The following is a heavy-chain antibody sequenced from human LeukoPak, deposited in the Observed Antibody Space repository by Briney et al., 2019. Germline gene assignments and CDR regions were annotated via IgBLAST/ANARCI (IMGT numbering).Heavy chain of an antibody. CDR2: ISYSGST. V-gene: IGHV4-59*01. CDR1: GGSINSYY. CDR3: ARHHNFGSYDGYFDY. D-gene: IGHD1-26*01. J-gene: IGHJ4*02. Sequence: PSETLSLTCTVFGGSINSYYWSWMRQPPGKGLEWIGYISYSGSTNYNPSLKSRVTMSVDTSRNQFSLELTSVTAADAAVYYCARHHNFGSYDGYFDYWGQGTLVTLSS.